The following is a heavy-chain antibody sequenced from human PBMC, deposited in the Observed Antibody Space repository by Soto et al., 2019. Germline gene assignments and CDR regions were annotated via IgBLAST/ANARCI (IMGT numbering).Heavy chain of an antibody. CDR3: TRDRYNWNYVPGCFFDP. V-gene: IGHV3-49*03. D-gene: IGHD1-7*01. Sequence: PGGSLRLSCTASGFTFGDYAMSWFRQAPGKGLEWVGFIRSKAYGGTTEYAASVKGRFTISRDDSKSIAYLQMKSLKTEDTAVYYCTRDRYNWNYVPGCFFDPWGQGTLVTVSS. CDR2: IRSKAYGGTT. J-gene: IGHJ5*02. CDR1: GFTFGDYA.